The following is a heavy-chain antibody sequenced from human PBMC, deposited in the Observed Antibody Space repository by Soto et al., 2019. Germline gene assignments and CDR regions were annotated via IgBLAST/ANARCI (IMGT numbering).Heavy chain of an antibody. CDR3: ARYTTYYYDSSGYHASFDP. Sequence: ASVKVSCKASGYTFTSYDINWLRQATGQGLEWMGWMNPNSGNTGYAQKFQGRVTMTRNTSISTAYMELSSLRSEDTAVYYCARYTTYYYDSSGYHASFDPWGQGTLVTVSS. CDR2: MNPNSGNT. V-gene: IGHV1-8*01. J-gene: IGHJ5*02. CDR1: GYTFTSYD. D-gene: IGHD3-22*01.